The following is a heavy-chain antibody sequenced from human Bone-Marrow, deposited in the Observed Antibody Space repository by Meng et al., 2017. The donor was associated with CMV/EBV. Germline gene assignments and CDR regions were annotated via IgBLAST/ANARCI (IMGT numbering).Heavy chain of an antibody. D-gene: IGHD1-1*01. J-gene: IGHJ2*01. V-gene: IGHV3-72*01. CDR1: KFTFNNAW. CDR3: ARGSPATRYFDL. Sequence: GESLKISCAASKFTFNNAWMTWLRQAPGKGLEWVARSRNKASSYTTEYAASVKGRFTISRDESENSLYLQMNSLQAEDTAVYYCARGSPATRYFDLWGRGTLVTVSS. CDR2: SRNKASSYTT.